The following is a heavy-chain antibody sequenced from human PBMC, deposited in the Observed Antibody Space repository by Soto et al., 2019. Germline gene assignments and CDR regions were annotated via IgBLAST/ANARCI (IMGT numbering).Heavy chain of an antibody. CDR1: GGSFSGYY. V-gene: IGHV4-34*01. CDR2: INHSGST. Sequence: SETLSLTCAVYGGSFSGYYWSWIRQPPGKGLEWIGEINHSGSTNYNPSLKSRVTISVDTSKNQFSLKLSSVTAADTAVYYCARGKGRYYGSGPHYYYGMDVWGQGTTVTV. J-gene: IGHJ6*02. CDR3: ARGKGRYYGSGPHYYYGMDV. D-gene: IGHD3-10*01.